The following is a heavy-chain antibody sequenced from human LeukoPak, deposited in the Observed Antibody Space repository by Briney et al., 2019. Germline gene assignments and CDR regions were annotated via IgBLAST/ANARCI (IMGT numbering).Heavy chain of an antibody. CDR1: GYSFTSYW. V-gene: IGHV5-51*01. J-gene: IGHJ3*02. D-gene: IGHD6-13*01. Sequence: GESLKISCKGSGYSFTSYWIGWVRQMPGKGLEWMGIIYPGDSDTRYSPSFQGQVTISADKYISTAYLQWSSLKASDTAMYYCARRSSSWYDAFDIWGQGTMVTVSS. CDR3: ARRSSSWYDAFDI. CDR2: IYPGDSDT.